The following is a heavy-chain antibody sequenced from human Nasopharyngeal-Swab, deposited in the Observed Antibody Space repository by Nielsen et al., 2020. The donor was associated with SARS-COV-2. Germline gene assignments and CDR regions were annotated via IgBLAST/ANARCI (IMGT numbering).Heavy chain of an antibody. V-gene: IGHV3-9*01. CDR3: AKAFPTDY. CDR1: GIFVSGNY. CDR2: ISWNSAGL. Sequence: SLKISCAASGIFVSGNYMNWVRQAPGKGLEWVSGISWNSAGLGYADSVKGRFTISRDNAKNSLYLQMNSLRPEDTALYYCAKAFPTDYWGQGTLVTVSS. J-gene: IGHJ4*02.